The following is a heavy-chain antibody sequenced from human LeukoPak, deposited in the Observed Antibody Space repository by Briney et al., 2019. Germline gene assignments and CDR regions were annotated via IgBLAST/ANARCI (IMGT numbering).Heavy chain of an antibody. CDR3: ARENVLAVAARDYYHGMDV. D-gene: IGHD6-19*01. CDR2: FGTAGDT. CDR1: GFTLSSYD. J-gene: IGHJ6*02. V-gene: IGHV3-13*01. Sequence: GGSLRLSCAASGFTLSSYDMHWVRQGTGKGLEWVATFGTAGDTSYAGSVKGRFTVSRKNAENSFYLQMTSLRCGETAVYYCARENVLAVAARDYYHGMDVWGQGTTVTVSS.